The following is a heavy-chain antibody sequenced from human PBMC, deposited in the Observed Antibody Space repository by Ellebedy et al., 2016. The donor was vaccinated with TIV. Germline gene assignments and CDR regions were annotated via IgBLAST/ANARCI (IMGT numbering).Heavy chain of an antibody. J-gene: IGHJ4*02. V-gene: IGHV3-48*04. CDR1: GFTFSSYN. D-gene: IGHD5-24*01. CDR2: ISGDTLTT. Sequence: GESLKISCAASGFTFSSYNIIWVRQAPGKGLEWISCISGDTLTTEYADSVKGRFTISRDNAKNSVYLQMKSLRAEDTAVYFCATDMGRWLQFLGFWGQGTLVTVSS. CDR3: ATDMGRWLQFLGF.